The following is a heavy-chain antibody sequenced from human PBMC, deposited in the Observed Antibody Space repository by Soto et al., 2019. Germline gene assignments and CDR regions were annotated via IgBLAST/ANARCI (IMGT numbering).Heavy chain of an antibody. CDR2: IYYTGST. Sequence: QVQLQESGPGLVKPSETLSLTCTVSGGSVSSGTYYWSWIRQPPGKGLEWIGYIYYTGSTNYNPSLKSRVTISVDTSKSQFSLKLSSVTAADTAVYYCTRSMGQLSPFDYWGQGTLVTVSS. CDR1: GGSVSSGTYY. D-gene: IGHD3-10*01. CDR3: TRSMGQLSPFDY. J-gene: IGHJ4*02. V-gene: IGHV4-61*01.